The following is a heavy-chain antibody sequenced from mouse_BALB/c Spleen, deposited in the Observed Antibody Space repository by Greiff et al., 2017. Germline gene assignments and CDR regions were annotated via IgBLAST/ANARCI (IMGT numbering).Heavy chain of an antibody. CDR1: GFTFSDYY. J-gene: IGHJ3*01. CDR3: ARGLYGYDGFAY. Sequence: DVHLVESGGGLVKPGGSLKLSCAASGFTFSDYYMYWVRQTPEKRLEWVATISDGGSYTYYPDSVKGRFTISRDNAKNNLYLQMSSLKSEDTAMYYCARGLYGYDGFAYWGQGTLVTVSA. CDR2: ISDGGSYT. V-gene: IGHV5-4*02. D-gene: IGHD2-2*01.